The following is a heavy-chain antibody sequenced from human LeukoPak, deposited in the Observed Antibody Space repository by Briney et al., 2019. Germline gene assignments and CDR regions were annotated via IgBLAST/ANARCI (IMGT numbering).Heavy chain of an antibody. J-gene: IGHJ4*02. CDR3: ANRPSSIAAY. V-gene: IGHV3-30*18. Sequence: PGGSLRLSCAASGFTFSSYGMHRVRQAPGKGLEWVAVISYDGSNKYYADSVKGRFTISRDNSKNTLYLQMNSLRAEDTAVYYCANRPSSIAAYWGQGTLVTVSS. CDR2: ISYDGSNK. CDR1: GFTFSSYG. D-gene: IGHD6-6*01.